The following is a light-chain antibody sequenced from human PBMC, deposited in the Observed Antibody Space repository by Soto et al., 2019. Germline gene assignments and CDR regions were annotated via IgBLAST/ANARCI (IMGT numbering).Light chain of an antibody. V-gene: IGKV1-33*01. CDR2: DAS. J-gene: IGKJ1*01. CDR1: EDISNY. Sequence: DIQMTQSPSFLSASVGGRVTITCQASEDISNYLNWYQQKPGKAPKLLIYDASILETVVPSSLSGSGSRTDFTLPISSLQPEGRAWYYCEQYDNPPWTFGQGPKVDIK. CDR3: EQYDNPPWT.